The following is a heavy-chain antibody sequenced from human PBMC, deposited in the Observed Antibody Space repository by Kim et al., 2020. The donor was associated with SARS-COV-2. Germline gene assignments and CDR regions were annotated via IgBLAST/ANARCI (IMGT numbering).Heavy chain of an antibody. Sequence: AQKFQGRVTISADESTSTAYMELSSLGSEDTAVYYCARENSSSWSGDAFDIWGQGTMVTVSS. CDR3: ARENSSSWSGDAFDI. J-gene: IGHJ3*02. V-gene: IGHV1-69*01. D-gene: IGHD6-13*01.